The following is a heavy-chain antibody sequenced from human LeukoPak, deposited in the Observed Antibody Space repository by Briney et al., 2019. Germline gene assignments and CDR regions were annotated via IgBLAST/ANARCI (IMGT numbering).Heavy chain of an antibody. CDR1: GSSFTTYW. Sequence: GESLQISCKGSGSSFTTYWIGWVRQMPGKGLGWMGIIYPGDSDTTYSPSFQGQVTISADKSINTAYLQWSSLKASDTAMYYCARLSGSYTHDYWGQGTLVTVSS. V-gene: IGHV5-51*01. J-gene: IGHJ4*02. CDR3: ARLSGSYTHDY. CDR2: IYPGDSDT. D-gene: IGHD1-26*01.